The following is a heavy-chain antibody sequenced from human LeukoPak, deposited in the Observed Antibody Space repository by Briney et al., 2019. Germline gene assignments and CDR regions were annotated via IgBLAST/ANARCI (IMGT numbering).Heavy chain of an antibody. Sequence: PGGSLRLSCVASGFTFSSYWMHWDRQDPRKGLVWVSRINGDGRNINYADSVRGRFTISRDNAKNTLYLQMNTLRVEDTAVYYCTRDLMDYDVSTGLHHYYMDVWGQGTTDTVSS. D-gene: IGHD3-9*01. V-gene: IGHV3-74*01. CDR2: INGDGRNI. CDR3: TRDLMDYDVSTGLHHYYMDV. J-gene: IGHJ6*02. CDR1: GFTFSSYW.